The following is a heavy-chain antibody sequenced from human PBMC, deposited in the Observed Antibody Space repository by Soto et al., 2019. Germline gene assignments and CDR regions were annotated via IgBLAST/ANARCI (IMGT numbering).Heavy chain of an antibody. V-gene: IGHV3-30*18. J-gene: IGHJ4*02. CDR3: ANGSYCSSTSCYPPFDY. D-gene: IGHD2-2*01. Sequence: QVQLVESGGGVVQPGRSLRLSCAASGFTFSSYGMHWVRQAPGKGLEWVAVISYDGSNKYYADSVKGRFTISRDHSKYTLYLQSNCLRAEDTAVYYSANGSYCSSTSCYPPFDYWCQGTLVTVSS. CDR2: ISYDGSNK. CDR1: GFTFSSYG.